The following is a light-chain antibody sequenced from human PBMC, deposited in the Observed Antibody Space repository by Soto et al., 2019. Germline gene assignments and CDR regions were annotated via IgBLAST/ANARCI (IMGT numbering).Light chain of an antibody. J-gene: IGLJ1*01. CDR2: EVT. CDR1: SSDVGGYNY. V-gene: IGLV2-8*01. Sequence: QSVLTQPPSASGSPGQSVTISCTGTSSDVGGYNYLSWYQHRPGKAPQLIIYEVTKRPSGVPNRFFGSKSGNTASLTVSGLQAEDEADYFCTSYAGMYTYVFGNGTKVTVL. CDR3: TSYAGMYTYV.